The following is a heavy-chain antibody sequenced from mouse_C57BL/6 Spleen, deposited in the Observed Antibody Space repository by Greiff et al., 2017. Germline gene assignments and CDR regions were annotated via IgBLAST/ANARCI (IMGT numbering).Heavy chain of an antibody. V-gene: IGHV7-3*01. Sequence: EVKLVESGGGLVQPGGSLSLSCAASGFTFTDYYMSWVRQPPGKALEWLGFIRNKANGYTTEYSASVKGRFTISRDNSQSILYLQMNALRAEDSATYYCARALTGTPYYFDYWGQGTTLTVSS. D-gene: IGHD4-1*01. CDR1: GFTFTDYY. CDR2: IRNKANGYTT. CDR3: ARALTGTPYYFDY. J-gene: IGHJ2*01.